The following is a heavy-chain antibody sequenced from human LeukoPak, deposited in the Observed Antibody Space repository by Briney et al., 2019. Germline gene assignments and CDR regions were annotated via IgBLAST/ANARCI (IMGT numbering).Heavy chain of an antibody. CDR3: ARDPGVSGDWGTFDL. CDR1: GFTFSNYW. V-gene: IGHV3-7*01. CDR2: IKQDGSDK. Sequence: GGSLRLSCAASGFTFSNYWMSWVRQAPGKGLEWVGNIKQDGSDKYYLGSVKGRFTISRDNAKESVYLQMSSLRAADTAVYYCARDPGVSGDWGTFDLWGQGTMVTVPS. J-gene: IGHJ3*01. D-gene: IGHD2-21*01.